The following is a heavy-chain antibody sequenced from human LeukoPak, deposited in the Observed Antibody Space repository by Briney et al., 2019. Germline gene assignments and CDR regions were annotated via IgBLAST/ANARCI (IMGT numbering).Heavy chain of an antibody. CDR3: ARRGACSGTSCNLDY. CDR1: GYTFTGYY. V-gene: IGHV1-2*04. Sequence: ASVKVSSKASGYTFTGYYMHWVRQAPGQGLEWMGWINPNSGGTNYAQKFQGWVTMTRDTSISTAYMELSRLRSEDTAVYYCARRGACSGTSCNLDYWGQGTLVTVSS. J-gene: IGHJ4*02. D-gene: IGHD2-2*01. CDR2: INPNSGGT.